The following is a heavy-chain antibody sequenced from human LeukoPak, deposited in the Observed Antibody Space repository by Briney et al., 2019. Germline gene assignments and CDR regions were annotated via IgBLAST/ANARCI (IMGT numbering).Heavy chain of an antibody. CDR3: ARDGWELAFDP. V-gene: IGHV3-7*01. Sequence: GGSLRLSCAASGFTFSSYWMSWVRQAPGKGLEWVANIKQDGSEKYYVDSVKGRFTIFRDNAKNSLYLQMNSLRAEDTAVYYCARDGWELAFDPWGQGTLVTVSS. J-gene: IGHJ5*02. CDR1: GFTFSSYW. CDR2: IKQDGSEK. D-gene: IGHD1-26*01.